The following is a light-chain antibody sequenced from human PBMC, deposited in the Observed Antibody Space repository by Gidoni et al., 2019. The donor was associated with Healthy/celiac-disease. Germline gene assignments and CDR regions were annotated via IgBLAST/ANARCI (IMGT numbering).Light chain of an antibody. V-gene: IGLV1-47*01. CDR3: AAWDDSLSGR. J-gene: IGLJ1*01. Sequence: QSVLTQPPSASGTPGQRVTISCSGSSSNIGSNYVYWYQQLPGTAPKLLIYRNNQRPSGVPDRFSGSQSGTSASLAISGLRSEDEADYYCAAWDDSLSGRFGTGTKVTVL. CDR1: SSNIGSNY. CDR2: RNN.